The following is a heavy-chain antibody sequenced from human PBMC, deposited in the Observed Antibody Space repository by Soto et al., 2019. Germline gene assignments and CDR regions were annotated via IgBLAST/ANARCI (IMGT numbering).Heavy chain of an antibody. CDR3: TKGLLNGRWYAAD. Sequence: PWGSLRLSCETSGFTVTNCVMTWVRQPPGKRLEWVSVITTNGHTDYADSVKGRFTISGDNSKNTVYLQMNSLRAEDTAIYYCTKGLLNGRWYAADWGQGTLVTVSS. D-gene: IGHD6-13*01. CDR2: ITTNGHT. V-gene: IGHV3-23*01. J-gene: IGHJ4*02. CDR1: GFTVTNCV.